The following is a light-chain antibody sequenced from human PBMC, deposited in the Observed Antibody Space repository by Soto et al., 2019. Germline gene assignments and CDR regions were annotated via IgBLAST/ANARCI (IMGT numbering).Light chain of an antibody. Sequence: QSVLTQPASVSGSPGQSITISCTGTSSDFGAYNYVSWYQQYPGKVPKLLIYNVSKRPSGVSNRFSGSKSGNTASLTISGLQAEDEADYFCTSYTSGSLYVFGTGTKVTVL. V-gene: IGLV2-14*01. CDR2: NVS. CDR1: SSDFGAYNY. CDR3: TSYTSGSLYV. J-gene: IGLJ1*01.